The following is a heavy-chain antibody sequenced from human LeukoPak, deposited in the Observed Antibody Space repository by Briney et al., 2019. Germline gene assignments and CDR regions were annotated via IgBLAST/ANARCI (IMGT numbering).Heavy chain of an antibody. Sequence: SETLSLTCNVSGGSIRSSNFYWGWIRQPPGKGLEWIGSIYPTGSTYYNPSLQSRITISVDTSKNQFFLKLTSVTAADSAVYYCASSDDSRGYQLDCWGQETLVTVSS. CDR3: ASSDDSRGYQLDC. CDR1: GGSIRSSNFY. J-gene: IGHJ4*02. D-gene: IGHD3-22*01. V-gene: IGHV4-39*07. CDR2: IYPTGST.